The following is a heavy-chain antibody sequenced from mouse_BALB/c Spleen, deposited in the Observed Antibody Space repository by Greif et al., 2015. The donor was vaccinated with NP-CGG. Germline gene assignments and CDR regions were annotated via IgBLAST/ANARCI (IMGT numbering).Heavy chain of an antibody. J-gene: IGHJ2*01. D-gene: IGHD2-4*01. CDR3: TRRTMITTGDY. CDR2: INPSNGGT. Sequence: VQLQESGAELVKPGASVKLSCKASGYTFTSYYMYWVKQRPGQGLEWIGEINPSNGGTNFNEKFKSKATLTVDKSSSTAYMQLSSMTSEDFAVYYCTRRTMITTGDYWGQGTILTVSS. CDR1: GYTFTSYY. V-gene: IGHV1S81*02.